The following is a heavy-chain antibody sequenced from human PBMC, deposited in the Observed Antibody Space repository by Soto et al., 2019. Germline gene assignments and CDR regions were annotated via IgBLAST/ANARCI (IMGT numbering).Heavy chain of an antibody. CDR2: INHSGST. V-gene: IGHV4-34*01. CDR1: GGSFSGYY. D-gene: IGHD2-2*01. J-gene: IGHJ4*02. Sequence: KSSETLSLTCAVYGGSFSGYYWSWIRQPPGKGLEWIGEINHSGSTNYNPSLKSRVTISVDTSKNQFSLKLSSVTAADTAVYYCARLPLGYCSSTSCPRDDYWGQGTLVTVSS. CDR3: ARLPLGYCSSTSCPRDDY.